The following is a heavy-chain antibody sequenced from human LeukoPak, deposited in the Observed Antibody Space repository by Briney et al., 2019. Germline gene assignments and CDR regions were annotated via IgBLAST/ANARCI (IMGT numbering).Heavy chain of an antibody. CDR1: GFTFSDYY. V-gene: IGHV3-11*04. CDR2: ISSSGSNI. D-gene: IGHD2-2*01. Sequence: KPGGSLRLSCAASGFTFSDYYMSWIRQAQGKGVEWVSYISSSGSNIYYADSVKGRFTICRDKANNSLYLQMNSLRAEDTAVYYCARDSDVVPAYYFDYWGQGTLVTVSS. CDR3: ARDSDVVPAYYFDY. J-gene: IGHJ4*02.